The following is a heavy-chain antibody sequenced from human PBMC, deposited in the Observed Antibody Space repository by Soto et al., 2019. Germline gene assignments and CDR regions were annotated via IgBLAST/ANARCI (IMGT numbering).Heavy chain of an antibody. D-gene: IGHD4-17*01. CDR2: IYYSGST. J-gene: IGHJ4*01. Sequence: QVQLQASGPGLVKPSQTLSLTCTVSGGSISSDGYYWSWIRQHPGKGLEWIGYIYYSGSTYYNPSLKSRVHISVDASKSQFSLKLSSVTAADTAVYYCARSHPYSDYDRFDYWGQGTMITVSS. CDR3: ARSHPYSDYDRFDY. CDR1: GGSISSDGYY. V-gene: IGHV4-31*03.